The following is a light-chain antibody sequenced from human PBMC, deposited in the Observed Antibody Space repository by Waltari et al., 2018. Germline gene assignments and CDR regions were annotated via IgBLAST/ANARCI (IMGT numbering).Light chain of an antibody. CDR1: SSDFGNYTR. CDR2: DVT. CDR3: SSPTTSITWV. Sequence: QSALTQPPSVSVSPVQSVTISCTATSSDFGNYTRVSWYQQSPGTAPKLMIYDVTNRPSGVPHRFSGSKSGNTASLTISGLQAEDEADYYCSSPTTSITWVFGGGTKLTVL. J-gene: IGLJ3*02. V-gene: IGLV2-18*02.